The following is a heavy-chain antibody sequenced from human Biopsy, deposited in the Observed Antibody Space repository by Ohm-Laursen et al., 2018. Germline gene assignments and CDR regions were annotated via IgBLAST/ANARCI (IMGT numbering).Heavy chain of an antibody. D-gene: IGHD3-22*01. CDR2: ISARDGDV. CDR3: ARGKYKDFSTGLPRPYHYTLDF. Sequence: SLRLSCAASGLIFSDYYMSWIRQAPGKGLEWIAYISARDGDVYYADSVKGRFTISRDNTNNSLYLQMTSLRPEDTAVFYCARGKYKDFSTGLPRPYHYTLDFWGPGTTVTVSS. V-gene: IGHV3-11*01. CDR1: GLIFSDYY. J-gene: IGHJ6*02.